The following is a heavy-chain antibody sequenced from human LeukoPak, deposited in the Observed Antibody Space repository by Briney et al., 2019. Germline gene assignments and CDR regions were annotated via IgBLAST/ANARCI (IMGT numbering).Heavy chain of an antibody. CDR1: GGSITSSSYY. Sequence: PSETLSLTCTVSGGSITSSSYYWGWIRQPPGKGLEWIGSIYYSGSTYYNPSLKSRVTISVDTSKKQFSPKLTSVTAADTAVYYCASPSVGAITGIDYWGQGILVTVSS. CDR3: ASPSVGAITGIDY. D-gene: IGHD1-26*01. CDR2: IYYSGST. V-gene: IGHV4-39*01. J-gene: IGHJ4*02.